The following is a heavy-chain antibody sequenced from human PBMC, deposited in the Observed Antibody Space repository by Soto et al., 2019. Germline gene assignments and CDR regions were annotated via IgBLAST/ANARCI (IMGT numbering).Heavy chain of an antibody. V-gene: IGHV4-59*01. Sequence: SQTLSLTCTVSGVSISRYYWSWIRQPPGKGLEWIGYIYYSGSTNYNPSLKSRVTISVDTSKNQFSLKLSSVTAADTAVYYCARDTQTMVRGVISRYYGMDVWGQGTTVTVSS. D-gene: IGHD3-10*01. CDR2: IYYSGST. CDR3: ARDTQTMVRGVISRYYGMDV. CDR1: GVSISRYY. J-gene: IGHJ6*02.